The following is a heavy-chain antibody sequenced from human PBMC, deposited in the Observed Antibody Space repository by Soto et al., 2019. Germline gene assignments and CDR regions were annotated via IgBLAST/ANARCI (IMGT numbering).Heavy chain of an antibody. V-gene: IGHV4-59*11. Sequence: SETPSLTCTVSGVWFSRHSWNWIRKRPGKGLEWIGYIHYSGITNYSPSLKSRVNISLYTSDKIFSLKVTSVATASTPVSYSARGLHPRHFLYGGPGLLHTVST. D-gene: IGHD4-4*01. CDR1: GVWFSRHS. J-gene: IGHJ4*02. CDR2: IHYSGIT. CDR3: ARGLHPRHFLY.